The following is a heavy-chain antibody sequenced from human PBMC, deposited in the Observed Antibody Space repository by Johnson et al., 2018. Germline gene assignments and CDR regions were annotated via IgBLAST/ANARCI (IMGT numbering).Heavy chain of an antibody. Sequence: QLVQSGGGLVQPGRSLRLSCAASGFSFDDYAMHWVRQAPGKGLEWVSGISWNSGSIGYADSVKGRFTISRDNAKNSLYLQMNSLRAEDTALYYCARDGHTYDYVSSGYYYDYNAFDIWGQWTMVTVSS. D-gene: IGHD3-22*01. CDR2: ISWNSGSI. CDR1: GFSFDDYA. CDR3: ARDGHTYDYVSSGYYYDYNAFDI. J-gene: IGHJ3*02. V-gene: IGHV3-9*01.